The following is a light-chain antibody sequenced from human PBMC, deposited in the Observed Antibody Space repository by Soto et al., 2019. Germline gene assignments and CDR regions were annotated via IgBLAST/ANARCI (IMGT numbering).Light chain of an antibody. J-gene: IGLJ2*01. Sequence: QAVLTQPPSVSAAPGQKVTISCSGSGSNIGSNYVSWYQQLPGAAPKLLIYDNGKRPSGIPDRFSGSQSGTSATLAISGLRSEDEADYYCAAWDDSLSGVVFGGGTKLTVL. CDR3: AAWDDSLSGVV. CDR2: DNG. V-gene: IGLV1-51*01. CDR1: GSNIGSNY.